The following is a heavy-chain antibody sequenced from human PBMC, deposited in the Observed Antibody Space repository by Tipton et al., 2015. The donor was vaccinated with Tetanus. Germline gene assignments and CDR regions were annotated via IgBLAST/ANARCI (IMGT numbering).Heavy chain of an antibody. D-gene: IGHD1-1*01. CDR1: GFTFSSYW. J-gene: IGHJ5*02. CDR3: VQDLAGTKTS. Sequence: SLRLSCAASGFTFSSYWMHWVRQAPGKGLVWVARISNDGSATNYADSVKGRFTISRDNAKDTLYLQMNGLRAEDTAVFYCVQDLAGTKTSWGQGTLVIVSS. V-gene: IGHV3-74*01. CDR2: ISNDGSAT.